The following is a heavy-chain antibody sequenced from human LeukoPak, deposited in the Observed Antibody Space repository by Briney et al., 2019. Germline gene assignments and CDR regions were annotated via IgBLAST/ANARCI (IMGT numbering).Heavy chain of an antibody. J-gene: IGHJ5*02. CDR2: ISYSGRT. V-gene: IGHV4-59*01. CDR3: ARSGSNNWFDP. CDR1: GGSISSYY. Sequence: SETLSLTCTVSGGSISSYYCSWIRQPPGKGLEWIGCISYSGRTNYNPSLKSRVTVSVDTSKNQFSLKLSSVTAADTAVYYCARSGSNNWFDPWGQGTLVTVSS.